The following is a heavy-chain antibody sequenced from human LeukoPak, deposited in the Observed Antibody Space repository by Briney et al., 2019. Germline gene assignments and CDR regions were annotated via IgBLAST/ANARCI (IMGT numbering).Heavy chain of an antibody. V-gene: IGHV1-2*06. J-gene: IGHJ4*02. CDR3: AAGFRVPERDDY. D-gene: IGHD1-1*01. Sequence: GASVKVPCKASGYTFTSYDINWVRQATGQGLEWMGRINPNSGGTNYAQNFQGRVTMTRDTSISTAYMELSRLRSDDTAVYYCAAGFRVPERDDYWGRGTLVTVSS. CDR1: GYTFTSYD. CDR2: INPNSGGT.